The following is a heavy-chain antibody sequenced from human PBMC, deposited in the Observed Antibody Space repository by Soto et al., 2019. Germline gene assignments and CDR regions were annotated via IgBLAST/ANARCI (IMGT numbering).Heavy chain of an antibody. D-gene: IGHD3-10*01. CDR3: AKGGSGSYSNAFDI. Sequence: SETLSLTCTVSGGSISSSSYYWGWIRQPLGKGLEWIGSIYYSGSTYYNPSLKSRVTISVDTSKNQFSLKLSSVTAADTAVYYCAKGGSGSYSNAFDIWGQGTMVTVSS. V-gene: IGHV4-39*01. J-gene: IGHJ3*02. CDR1: GGSISSSSYY. CDR2: IYYSGST.